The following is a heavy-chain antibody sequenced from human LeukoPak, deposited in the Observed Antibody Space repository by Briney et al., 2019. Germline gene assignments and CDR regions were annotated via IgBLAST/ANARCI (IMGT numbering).Heavy chain of an antibody. J-gene: IGHJ3*02. V-gene: IGHV3-21*01. Sequence: GSLRLSCAASGFTFSSYSMNWVRQAPGKGLEWVSSISSSSSYIYYADSVKGRFTISRDNAKNSLYLQMNSLRAEDTAVYYCARVTPYCSSTSCYDAFDIWGQGTMVTVSS. CDR1: GFTFSSYS. CDR2: ISSSSSYI. D-gene: IGHD2-2*01. CDR3: ARVTPYCSSTSCYDAFDI.